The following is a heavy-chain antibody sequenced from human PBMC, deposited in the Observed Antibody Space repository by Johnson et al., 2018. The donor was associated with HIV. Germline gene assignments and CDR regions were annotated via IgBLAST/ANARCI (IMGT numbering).Heavy chain of an antibody. Sequence: VQLVESGGGLVQPGGSLILSCAASGFSFNNYWMHWVRQAPGKGLVWVSRISSDGSSTYYADSVKGRFIISRDNARNTMFVQMNSLRAEDTAVYYCARSGPNWAFDFWGRGTMVTVSS. CDR3: ARSGPNWAFDF. CDR2: ISSDGSST. CDR1: GFSFNNYW. J-gene: IGHJ3*01. V-gene: IGHV3-74*01. D-gene: IGHD1-1*01.